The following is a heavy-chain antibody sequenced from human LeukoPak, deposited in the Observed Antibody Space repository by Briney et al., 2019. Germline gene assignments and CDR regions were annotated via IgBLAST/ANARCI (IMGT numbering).Heavy chain of an antibody. V-gene: IGHV1-18*01. CDR1: GYTFTSDG. D-gene: IGHD4-17*01. CDR2: ISAYNGNT. CDR3: ARTPDYGDSTCFDY. Sequence: GASVKVSCKASGYTFTSDGISWVRQAPGQGLEWMGWISAYNGNTNYAQKLQGRVTMTTDTSTSTAYMELRSLRSDDTAVYYCARTPDYGDSTCFDYWGQGTLVTVSS. J-gene: IGHJ4*02.